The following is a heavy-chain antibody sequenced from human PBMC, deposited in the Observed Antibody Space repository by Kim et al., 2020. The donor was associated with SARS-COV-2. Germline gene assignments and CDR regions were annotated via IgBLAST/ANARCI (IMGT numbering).Heavy chain of an antibody. Sequence: GGSLRLSCAASGFTFSSNGMHWVRQAPGKGLEWVAVIWYDGSNKYYADSVKGRFTISRDNSKNTLYLQMNSLRAEDTAVYYCARDLGSSGCPDYWGQGTLVTVSS. CDR1: GFTFSSNG. D-gene: IGHD6-19*01. J-gene: IGHJ4*02. V-gene: IGHV3-33*01. CDR2: IWYDGSNK. CDR3: ARDLGSSGCPDY.